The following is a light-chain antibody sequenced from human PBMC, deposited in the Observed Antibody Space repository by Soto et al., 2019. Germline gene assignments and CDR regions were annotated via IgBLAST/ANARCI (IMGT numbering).Light chain of an antibody. Sequence: EIALAQSPGTLSLSPGERATLSGRASQSVTNSFLAWYQQKPGQAPRLLIYGASRRATGIPDRFTGSGSGTDFTLTISRLEPEDFAVYYCQQYVSSPWAFGQGTKVEI. V-gene: IGKV3-20*01. CDR3: QQYVSSPWA. J-gene: IGKJ1*01. CDR1: QSVTNSF. CDR2: GAS.